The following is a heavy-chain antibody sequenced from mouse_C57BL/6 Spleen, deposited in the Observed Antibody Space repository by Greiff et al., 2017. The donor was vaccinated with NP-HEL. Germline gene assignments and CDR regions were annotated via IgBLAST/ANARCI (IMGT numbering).Heavy chain of an antibody. CDR1: GYTFTDYY. Sequence: EVQLQQSGPELVKPGASVKISCKASGYTFTDYYMNWVKQSHGKSLEWIGDINPNNGGTSYNQKFKGKATLTVDKSSSTAYMEPRSLTSEDSAVYYCARVRWLLREEDYWGQGTTLTVSS. CDR2: INPNNGGT. J-gene: IGHJ2*01. V-gene: IGHV1-26*01. CDR3: ARVRWLLREEDY. D-gene: IGHD2-3*01.